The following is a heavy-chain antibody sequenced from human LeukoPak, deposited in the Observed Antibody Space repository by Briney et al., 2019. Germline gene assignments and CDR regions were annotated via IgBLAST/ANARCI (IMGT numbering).Heavy chain of an antibody. CDR3: ARDHAGIVLPAAVGAH. V-gene: IGHV3-21*01. CDR1: GFTFRDYS. J-gene: IGHJ4*02. D-gene: IGHD2-2*01. CDR2: IRGGSDFI. Sequence: GGSLRLSCAASGFTFRDYSMTWVRQAPGKGLEWVSSIRGGSDFIYHADSVKGRFTVSRDNAKNSLYLQMNSLRAEDTAVYYCARDHAGIVLPAAVGAHWGQGTLVTVSS.